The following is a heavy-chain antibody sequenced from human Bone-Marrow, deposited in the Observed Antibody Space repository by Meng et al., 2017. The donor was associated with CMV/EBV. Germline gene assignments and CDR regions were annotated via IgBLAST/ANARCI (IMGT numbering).Heavy chain of an antibody. CDR2: INWNGGST. CDR3: ARDPGYCSGGSCYSASGYYYGMDV. CDR1: GFTFDDYG. Sequence: GESLKISCAASGFTFDDYGMSWVRQAPGKGLEWVSGINWNGGSTGYADSVKGRFTISRDNAKNSLYLQMNSLRAEDTALYYCARDPGYCSGGSCYSASGYYYGMDVWGQGTTVTVSS. J-gene: IGHJ6*02. V-gene: IGHV3-20*04. D-gene: IGHD2-15*01.